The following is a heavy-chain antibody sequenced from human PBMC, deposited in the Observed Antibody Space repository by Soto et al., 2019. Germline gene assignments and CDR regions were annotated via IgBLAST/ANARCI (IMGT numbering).Heavy chain of an antibody. V-gene: IGHV3-33*08. CDR2: IWYDGSNK. J-gene: IGHJ4*02. CDR1: GFTFSSYG. Sequence: PGGSLRLSCAASGFTFSSYGMHWVRQAPGKGLEWVAVIWYDGSNKYYADSVKGRFTISRDNSKNTLYLQMNSLRAEDTAVYYCARDPRLRVAARLSGADYWGQGTLVTVSS. D-gene: IGHD6-6*01. CDR3: ARDPRLRVAARLSGADY.